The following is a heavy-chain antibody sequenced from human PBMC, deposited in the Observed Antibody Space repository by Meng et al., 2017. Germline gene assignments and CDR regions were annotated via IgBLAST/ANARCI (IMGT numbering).Heavy chain of an antibody. CDR3: ARGVGYGGNSLYFDY. Sequence: VEVVESGAEVKKAGPSGKVPCKASGGTFSSYAISWVRQAPGQGLEWMGGIIPIFGTANYAQKFQGRVTITADKSTSTAYMELSSLRSEDTAVYYCARGVGYGGNSLYFDYWGQGTLVTVSS. CDR2: IIPIFGTA. V-gene: IGHV1-69*06. J-gene: IGHJ4*02. D-gene: IGHD4-23*01. CDR1: GGTFSSYA.